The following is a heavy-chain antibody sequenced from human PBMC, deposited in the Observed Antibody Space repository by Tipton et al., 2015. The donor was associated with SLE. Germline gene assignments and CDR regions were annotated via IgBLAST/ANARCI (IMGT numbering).Heavy chain of an antibody. CDR2: IWYDGSNK. V-gene: IGHV3-30*18. J-gene: IGHJ4*02. Sequence: SLRLSCAASRFTFSSYGMHWVRQAPGKGLEWVAVIWYDGSNKYYVDSVKGRFTISRDNSKNTLYLQMNSLRAEDTAVYYCAKELTVTTPFDYWGQGTLVTVSS. CDR3: AKELTVTTPFDY. D-gene: IGHD4-17*01. CDR1: RFTFSSYG.